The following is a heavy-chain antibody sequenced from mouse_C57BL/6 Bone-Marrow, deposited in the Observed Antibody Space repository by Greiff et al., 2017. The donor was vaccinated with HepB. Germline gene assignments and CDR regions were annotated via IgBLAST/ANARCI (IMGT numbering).Heavy chain of an antibody. J-gene: IGHJ1*03. V-gene: IGHV4-1*01. CDR2: INPDSSTI. CDR1: AVDFSRYW. D-gene: IGHD2-5*01. Sequence: SAAAVDFSRYWMSWVRRAPGKGLEWIGEINPDSSTINYAPSLKDKFIISRDNAKNTLYLQMSKVRSEDTALYYCARPKSNYVHWYFDVWGTGTTVTVSS. CDR3: ARPKSNYVHWYFDV.